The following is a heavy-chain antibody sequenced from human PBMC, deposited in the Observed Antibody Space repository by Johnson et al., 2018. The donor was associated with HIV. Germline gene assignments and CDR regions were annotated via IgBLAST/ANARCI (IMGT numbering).Heavy chain of an antibody. Sequence: QVQLVESGGNLVQPGGSLRLSCAASGFTVSNTFMDWVRQAPGKGLEWVAVISYDGTNTYYADSVRGRFTISRDNSRNTVSLQMIILRPKDTAMYYCASGVTARAPLLIWGQGTMVTVSS. V-gene: IGHV3-30*14. CDR3: ASGVTARAPLLI. CDR1: GFTVSNTF. D-gene: IGHD6-6*01. CDR2: ISYDGTNT. J-gene: IGHJ3*02.